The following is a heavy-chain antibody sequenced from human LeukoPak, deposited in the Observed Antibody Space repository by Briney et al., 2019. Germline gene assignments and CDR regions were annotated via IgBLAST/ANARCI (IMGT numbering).Heavy chain of an antibody. D-gene: IGHD6-19*01. Sequence: GGSLRLSCAASGFTFSSYAMSWVRQAPGKGLEWVSAISGSGGSTYYADSVKGRFTISRDNSKNTLYLQMNSLRAEDTAVYYCAKSSGYSSGGGLDFDYRGQGTLVTVSS. CDR3: AKSSGYSSGGGLDFDY. CDR1: GFTFSSYA. CDR2: ISGSGGST. V-gene: IGHV3-23*01. J-gene: IGHJ4*02.